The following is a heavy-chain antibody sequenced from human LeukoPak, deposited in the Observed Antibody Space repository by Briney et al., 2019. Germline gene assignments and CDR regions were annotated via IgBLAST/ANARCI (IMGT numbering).Heavy chain of an antibody. CDR3: AKGSSAGRPYYFDY. V-gene: IGHV3-23*01. J-gene: IGHJ4*02. D-gene: IGHD3-10*01. CDR1: GFTFXSYT. Sequence: PGGSLRLSCAASGFTFXSYTMSXVRQAPGKGLXWXXXISHTSEYTYHADSVKGRFTISRDNSKNTLYLQMNSLRAEDTAMYYCAKGSSAGRPYYFDYWGQGTLVTVSS. CDR2: ISHTSEYT.